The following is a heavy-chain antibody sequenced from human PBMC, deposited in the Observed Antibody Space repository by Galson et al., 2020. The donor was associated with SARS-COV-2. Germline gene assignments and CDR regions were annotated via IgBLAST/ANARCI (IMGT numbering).Heavy chain of an antibody. Sequence: SQTLSLTCAVFGGSLSGSYWSWIRQPPGKGLEWIGEINHSGSTNYNPSLKSRVTMSVDTSKNQFSLKLSSVTAADTAVYYCARGRTEITMIVVVFTSSSINFDYWGQGTPVTVSS. CDR2: INHSGST. J-gene: IGHJ4*02. CDR3: ARGRTEITMIVVVFTSSSINFDY. CDR1: GGSLSGSY. V-gene: IGHV4-34*01. D-gene: IGHD3-22*01.